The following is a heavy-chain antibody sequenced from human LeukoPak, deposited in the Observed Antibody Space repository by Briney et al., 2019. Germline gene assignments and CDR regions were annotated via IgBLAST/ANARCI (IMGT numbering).Heavy chain of an antibody. Sequence: GGSLRLSCAASGFTFSIYAMHWVRQAPGKGLEWVAVIWYDGSLKYYADSVKGRFTISRDNSKNTLYLQMNGLRAEDTAMYYCARDRVGASTGGLDYWGQGTLVTVSS. CDR3: ARDRVGASTGGLDY. J-gene: IGHJ4*02. D-gene: IGHD1-26*01. V-gene: IGHV3-33*01. CDR1: GFTFSIYA. CDR2: IWYDGSLK.